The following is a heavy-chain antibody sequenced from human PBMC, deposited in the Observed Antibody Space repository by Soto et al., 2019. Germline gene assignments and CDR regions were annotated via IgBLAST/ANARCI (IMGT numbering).Heavy chain of an antibody. CDR1: GGSFSGYY. Sequence: SETLSLTCAVYGGSFSGYYWSWIRQPPWKGLEWIGEINHSGITNYNPSLKSRVTISVDTSKNQFSLKLSSVTAADTAVYYCARGRVASIGRDGFSGHWFDPWGQGTLVTVCS. J-gene: IGHJ5*02. CDR2: INHSGIT. CDR3: ARGRVASIGRDGFSGHWFDP. D-gene: IGHD2-15*01. V-gene: IGHV4-34*01.